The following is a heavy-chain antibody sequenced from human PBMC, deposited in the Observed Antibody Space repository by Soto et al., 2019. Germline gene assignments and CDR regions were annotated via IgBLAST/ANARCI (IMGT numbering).Heavy chain of an antibody. Sequence: PGGSLRLSCAASGFPFSSYSMNWVRPAPGKGLEWVSSISSSSSYIYYADSVKGRFPISRDNAKNSLYLQMNSLRAEDTAVYYCARDRACSGGSCYTPYYYYYMDVWGKGTTVTVSS. CDR3: ARDRACSGGSCYTPYYYYYMDV. CDR1: GFPFSSYS. J-gene: IGHJ6*03. CDR2: ISSSSSYI. V-gene: IGHV3-21*01. D-gene: IGHD2-15*01.